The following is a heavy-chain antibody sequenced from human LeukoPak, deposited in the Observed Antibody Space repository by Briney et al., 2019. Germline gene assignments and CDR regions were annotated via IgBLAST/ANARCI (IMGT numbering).Heavy chain of an antibody. CDR3: AKEGYSYPLNYFDS. D-gene: IGHD5-12*01. Sequence: PGGSLGLSCAAAGFSFSNYAMSWVRQAPGKGLEWVSSISGTGGTTYSADSVKGRFTISRDNSKNTVSLQMNSVRAEDTAVYYCAKEGYSYPLNYFDSWGQGNLVTVSS. CDR1: GFSFSNYA. V-gene: IGHV3-23*01. J-gene: IGHJ4*02. CDR2: ISGTGGTT.